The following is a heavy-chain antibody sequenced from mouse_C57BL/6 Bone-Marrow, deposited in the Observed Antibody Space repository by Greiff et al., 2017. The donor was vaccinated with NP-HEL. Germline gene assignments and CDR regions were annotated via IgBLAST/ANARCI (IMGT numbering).Heavy chain of an antibody. D-gene: IGHD1-1*01. CDR3: AREGENYGYWFAY. V-gene: IGHV5-4*01. CDR2: ISDGGSYT. CDR1: GFTFSSYA. J-gene: IGHJ3*01. Sequence: EVKLMESGGGLVKPGGSLKLSCAASGFTFSSYAMSWVRQTPEKRLEWVATISDGGSYTYYPDNVKGRFTISRDNAKNNLYLQMSHLKSEDTAMYYCAREGENYGYWFAYWGQGTLVTVSA.